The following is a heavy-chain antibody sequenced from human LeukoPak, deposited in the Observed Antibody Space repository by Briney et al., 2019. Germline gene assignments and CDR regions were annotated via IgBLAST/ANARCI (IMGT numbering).Heavy chain of an antibody. CDR1: GGTFSSYT. J-gene: IGHJ6*03. CDR3: AATWPHYYYYYMDV. V-gene: IGHV1-69*06. CDR2: IIPIFGTA. Sequence: ASVKVSCKASGGTFSSYTISWVRQAPGQGLEWMGGIIPIFGTANYAQKFQGRVTITADKSTSTAYMELSSLRSEDTAVYYCAATWPHYYYYYMDVWGKGTTVTISS.